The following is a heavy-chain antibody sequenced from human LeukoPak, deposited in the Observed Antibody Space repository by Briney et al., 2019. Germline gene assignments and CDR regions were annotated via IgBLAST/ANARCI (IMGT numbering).Heavy chain of an antibody. Sequence: PGGFLRLSCVASGFTITNNWMYWVRQAPGRGLAWVSRIKNDESTAVYADSVKGRFTISRDNAKNTLYLQMNSLRVEDTAVYYCATVFKGSSLEDYWGQGTRVTVSS. D-gene: IGHD1-26*01. CDR3: ATVFKGSSLEDY. CDR1: GFTITNNW. CDR2: IKNDESTA. J-gene: IGHJ4*02. V-gene: IGHV3-74*03.